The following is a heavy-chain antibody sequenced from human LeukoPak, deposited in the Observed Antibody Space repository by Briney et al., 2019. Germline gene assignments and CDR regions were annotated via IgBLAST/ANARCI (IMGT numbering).Heavy chain of an antibody. D-gene: IGHD5-18*01. CDR3: ARHNGAGIQQWLSPDY. J-gene: IGHJ4*02. V-gene: IGHV5-51*01. CDR1: GSSFSTYW. Sequence: PGESLQISCQGSGSSFSTYWIGWVRQMPGKGREWMGTIYAGDSDTRYSPSFQGQVTISVDKSISTAYLQWSSLKASDTAMYYCARHNGAGIQQWLSPDYWGQGTLVIVSS. CDR2: IYAGDSDT.